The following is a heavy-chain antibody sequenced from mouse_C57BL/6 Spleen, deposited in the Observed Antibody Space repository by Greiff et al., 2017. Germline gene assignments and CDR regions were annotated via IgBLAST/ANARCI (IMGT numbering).Heavy chain of an antibody. J-gene: IGHJ2*01. D-gene: IGHD1-1*01. CDR1: GYAFSSSW. CDR2: IYPGDGDT. Sequence: QVQLKQSGPELVKPGASVKISCKASGYAFSSSWMNWVKQRPGKGLEWIGRIYPGDGDTNYNGKFKGKATLTADKYSSTAYMQLSSLTSEDSAVXFWARSEVYYYGSSYYLDYWGQGTTLTVSS. V-gene: IGHV1-82*01. CDR3: ARSEVYYYGSSYYLDY.